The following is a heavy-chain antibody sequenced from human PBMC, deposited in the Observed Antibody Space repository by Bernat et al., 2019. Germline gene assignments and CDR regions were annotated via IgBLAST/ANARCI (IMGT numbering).Heavy chain of an antibody. D-gene: IGHD2-15*01. CDR3: AIDQSPCSGGSCYWSWFDY. Sequence: EVQLLESGGGLVQPGGSLRLSCAASGFTFSSYAMSWVRQAPGKGLEWVSAISGSGGRTYYADSVKGRFTISRDKSRNTMYLQMNSLRAKDTAVYYCAIDQSPCSGGSCYWSWFDYWGQGTLVTVSS. CDR1: GFTFSSYA. V-gene: IGHV3-23*01. J-gene: IGHJ4*02. CDR2: ISGSGGRT.